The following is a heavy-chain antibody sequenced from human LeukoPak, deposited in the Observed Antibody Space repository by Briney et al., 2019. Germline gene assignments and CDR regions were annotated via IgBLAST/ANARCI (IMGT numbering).Heavy chain of an antibody. Sequence: LRKSLTIPCKSPVYTSTSYCISGVRHMPGKGLEWMGMIDPIDAYTNNSPSFQGHVTISADKSISTAYLQWRSLKPSDTAMYNCARSETVAGTTTYSSQGTLVTVSS. CDR1: VYTSTSYC. D-gene: IGHD6-19*01. V-gene: IGHV5-10-1*01. J-gene: IGHJ4*02. CDR2: IDPIDAYT. CDR3: ARSETVAGTTTY.